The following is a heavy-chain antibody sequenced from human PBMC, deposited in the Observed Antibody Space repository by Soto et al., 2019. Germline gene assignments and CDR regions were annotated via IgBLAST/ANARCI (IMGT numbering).Heavy chain of an antibody. CDR3: ATSSTRDWADYFFGLDV. D-gene: IGHD2-2*01. CDR2: INAADGNE. V-gene: IGHV1-3*01. Sequence: QVQLVQSGAEVKKPGASVKVTCKASGYTFTSYAIHWVRQAPGHGLEWMGFINAADGNEKYSQDFQGRVTFNRGTSASAASMELSSLLSADTAIYYYATSSTRDWADYFFGLDVWGQGTTVTVSS. CDR1: GYTFTSYA. J-gene: IGHJ6*02.